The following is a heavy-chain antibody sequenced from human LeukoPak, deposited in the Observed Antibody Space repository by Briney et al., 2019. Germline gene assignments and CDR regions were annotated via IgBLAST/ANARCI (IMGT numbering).Heavy chain of an antibody. CDR3: ARDFCSSTSCFYDP. V-gene: IGHV3-7*01. J-gene: IGHJ5*02. D-gene: IGHD2-2*01. CDR2: IKQDGSEK. Sequence: GGSLRLSCAASGFTFSSYSMNWVRQAPGKGLEWVANIKQDGSEKYYVDSVKGRFTISRDNAKNSLYLQMNSLRAEDTAVYYCARDFCSSTSCFYDPWGQGTLVTVSS. CDR1: GFTFSSYS.